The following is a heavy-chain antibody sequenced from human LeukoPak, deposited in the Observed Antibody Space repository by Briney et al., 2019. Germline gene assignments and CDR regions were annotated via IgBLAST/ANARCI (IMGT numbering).Heavy chain of an antibody. D-gene: IGHD3-16*01. V-gene: IGHV1-46*01. CDR1: GYTFTTYY. J-gene: IGHJ4*02. CDR3: ARDFGGEGFDY. CDR2: INPSGGST. Sequence: ASVKVSCKASGYTFTTYYMHWVRQAPGQGLEWMGIINPSGGSTTYAQKFQGRVTMSRDTSTSTVYMELGSLRSEDTAVYYCARDFGGEGFDYWSQGTLVTVSS.